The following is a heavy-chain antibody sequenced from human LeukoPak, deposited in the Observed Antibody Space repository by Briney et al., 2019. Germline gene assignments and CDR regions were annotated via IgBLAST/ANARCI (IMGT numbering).Heavy chain of an antibody. CDR3: AGQRYDSSGYLPEGYFDY. D-gene: IGHD3-22*01. CDR2: IIPGTA. J-gene: IGHJ4*02. V-gene: IGHV1-69*13. CDR1: GGTFSSYA. Sequence: SVTVSCKASGGTFSSYAISWVRQAPGQGLEWMGGIIPGTANYAQKFQGRVTITADESTSTAYMELSSLRSEDTAVYYCAGQRYDSSGYLPEGYFDYWGQGTLVTVSS.